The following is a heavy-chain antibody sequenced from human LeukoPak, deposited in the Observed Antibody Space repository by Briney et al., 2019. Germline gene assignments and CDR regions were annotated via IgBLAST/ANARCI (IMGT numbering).Heavy chain of an antibody. J-gene: IGHJ4*02. CDR2: ISSRSSYI. CDR1: GFTFSSYS. D-gene: IGHD2-21*02. V-gene: IGHV3-21*01. Sequence: GGSLRLSCAASGFTFSSYSMNWVRQAPGKGLEWVSSISSRSSYIYYADSVKGRFTISRDNAKNSLYLQMNSLRAEDTAVYYCTTHEHIVVVTASAHPQLWGQGTLVTVSS. CDR3: TTHEHIVVVTASAHPQL.